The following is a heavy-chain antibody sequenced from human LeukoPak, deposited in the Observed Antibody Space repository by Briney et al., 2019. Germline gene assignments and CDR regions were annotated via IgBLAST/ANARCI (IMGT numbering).Heavy chain of an antibody. Sequence: GGSLRLSCAASGFTFSVYAMSWLRQPPGKGLEWVSTINANSGTTSYAASVRGRFTISRDNSKNTLYLQLNTPRADDTATYYCAKPISGGLAVTADWFHPWGQGTLVVVSS. CDR3: AKPISGGLAVTADWFHP. CDR2: INANSGTT. CDR1: GFTFSVYA. V-gene: IGHV3-23*01. J-gene: IGHJ5*01. D-gene: IGHD6-19*01.